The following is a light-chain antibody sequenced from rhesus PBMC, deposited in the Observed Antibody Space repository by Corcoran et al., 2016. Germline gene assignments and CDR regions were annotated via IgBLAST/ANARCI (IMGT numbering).Light chain of an antibody. CDR3: LQYSSSPFT. CDR1: QSISSW. V-gene: IGKV1-22*01. Sequence: DIQMTQSPSSLSASVGDTVTITCRASQSISSWLDWYQQKPGKAPKLLIYKASSLQSGGPSRFSGSGSGTDFTLPISSLQPEDFATYYCLQYSSSPFTFGPGTKLDSK. CDR2: KAS. J-gene: IGKJ3*01.